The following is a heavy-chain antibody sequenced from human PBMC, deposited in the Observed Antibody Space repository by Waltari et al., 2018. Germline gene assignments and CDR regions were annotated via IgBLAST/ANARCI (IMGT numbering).Heavy chain of an antibody. V-gene: IGHV4-38-2*02. CDR1: GYSISSGYH. CDR3: ARDKGKSLWLVLTGMDV. Sequence: QVQLQESGPGLVKPSETLSLPCAVSGYSISSGYHWGWIRHPPGKGLEWIGRIYQSGSTDYNPSLKSRVTISVDTSKNQFSLKLSAVTAADTAVYYCARDKGKSLWLVLTGMDVWGQGTTVTVSS. D-gene: IGHD6-19*01. J-gene: IGHJ6*02. CDR2: IYQSGST.